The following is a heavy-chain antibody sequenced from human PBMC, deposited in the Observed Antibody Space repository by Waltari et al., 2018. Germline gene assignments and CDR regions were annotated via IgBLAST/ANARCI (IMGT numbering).Heavy chain of an antibody. J-gene: IGHJ4*02. D-gene: IGHD6-13*01. CDR1: GFTFSSYG. Sequence: QVQLVESGGGVVQPGRSLRLSCAASGFTFSSYGMHWVRQAPGKGLEWVAVISYDGSNKYYADSGKGRFTISRDNSKNTLYLQMNSLRAEDTAVYYCAKDTAAGTGWGQGTLVTVSS. V-gene: IGHV3-30*18. CDR2: ISYDGSNK. CDR3: AKDTAAGTG.